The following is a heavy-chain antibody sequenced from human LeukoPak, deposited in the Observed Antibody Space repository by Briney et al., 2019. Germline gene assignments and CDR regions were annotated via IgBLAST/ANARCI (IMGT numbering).Heavy chain of an antibody. Sequence: GGSLRLSCAASGFTFSSYSMNWVRQAPGKGLEWVSYISSSSSTMSYADSVKGRFTISRDNAKNSLYLQMNSLRGEDTAVHYCTRDRSRAEDDWGQGTLVTVSS. CDR1: GFTFSSYS. D-gene: IGHD1-14*01. J-gene: IGHJ4*02. CDR3: TRDRSRAEDD. V-gene: IGHV3-48*01. CDR2: ISSSSSTM.